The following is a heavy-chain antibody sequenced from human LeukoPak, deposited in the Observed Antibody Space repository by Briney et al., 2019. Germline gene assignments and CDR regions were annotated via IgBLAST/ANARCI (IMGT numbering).Heavy chain of an antibody. D-gene: IGHD2-21*02. Sequence: SETLSLTCTVSGGSISSSTSYWGWIRQPPGKGLEWIGTIYYSGSTFYNPSLKSRVTISVDASKNQFSLKLSSVTAADMAVYYCARGHSSVVTAIPYYFDFWGQGTLVTVSS. CDR3: ARGHSSVVTAIPYYFDF. CDR2: IYYSGST. CDR1: GGSISSSTSY. V-gene: IGHV4-39*07. J-gene: IGHJ4*02.